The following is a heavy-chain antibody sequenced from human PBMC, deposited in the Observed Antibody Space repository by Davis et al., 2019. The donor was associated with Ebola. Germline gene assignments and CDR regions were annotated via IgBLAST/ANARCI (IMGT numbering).Heavy chain of an antibody. CDR1: GFTFRDYY. CDR2: IYSGGST. V-gene: IGHV3-53*04. J-gene: IGHJ6*02. D-gene: IGHD3-16*01. CDR3: ARPMITFGSYGMDV. Sequence: GGSLRLSCAASGFTFRDYYMSWVRQAPGKGLEWVSVIYSGGSTYYADSVKGRFTISRHNSKNTLYLQMNSLRAEDTAVYYCARPMITFGSYGMDVWGQGTTVTVSS.